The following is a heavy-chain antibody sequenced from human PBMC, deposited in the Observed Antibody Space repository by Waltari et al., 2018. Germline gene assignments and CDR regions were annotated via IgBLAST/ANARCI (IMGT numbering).Heavy chain of an antibody. CDR2: IKQEGSEK. CDR3: ARVKVVIPNFDY. D-gene: IGHD3-22*01. CDR1: GFTFSSYW. J-gene: IGHJ4*02. Sequence: EVQLVESGGGLVQPGGSLRLSCAASGFTFSSYWMSWVRQAPGKGREWVANIKQEGSEKYYVDSVKGRFTISRDNAKNALYLQMNSLRAEDTAVYYCARVKVVIPNFDYWGQGTLVTVSS. V-gene: IGHV3-7*01.